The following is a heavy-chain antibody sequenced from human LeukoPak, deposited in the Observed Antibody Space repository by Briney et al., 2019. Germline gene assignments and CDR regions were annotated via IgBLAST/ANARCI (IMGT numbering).Heavy chain of an antibody. D-gene: IGHD5-18*01. CDR3: ARRRDTAQDF. V-gene: IGHV1-2*02. Sequence: PGASVKVSCKTFRYTFTDYYIHWVRQAPGQGLEWVGWIIPNSGDTNYAQKFQGRVTMTRDTSISTAYMELSRLRSDDTAIYYCARRRDTAQDFWGQGTLVTVSS. CDR2: IIPNSGDT. CDR1: RYTFTDYY. J-gene: IGHJ4*02.